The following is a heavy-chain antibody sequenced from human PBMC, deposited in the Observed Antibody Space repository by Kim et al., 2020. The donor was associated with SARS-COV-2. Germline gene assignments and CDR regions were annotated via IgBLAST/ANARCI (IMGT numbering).Heavy chain of an antibody. Sequence: SVKVSCKASGGTFSSYAISWVRQAPGQGLEWMGGIIPIFGTANYAQKFQGRVTITADESTSTAYMELSSLRSEDTAVYYCARLPITIFGVVIMGAFDIWGQGTMVTVSS. V-gene: IGHV1-69*13. CDR2: IIPIFGTA. CDR3: ARLPITIFGVVIMGAFDI. CDR1: GGTFSSYA. D-gene: IGHD3-3*01. J-gene: IGHJ3*02.